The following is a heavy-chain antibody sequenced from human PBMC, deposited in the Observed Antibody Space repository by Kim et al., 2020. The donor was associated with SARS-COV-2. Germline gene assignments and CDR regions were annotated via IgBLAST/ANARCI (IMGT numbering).Heavy chain of an antibody. V-gene: IGHV3-7*03. CDR3: ARGVTYSIY. Sequence: GGSLRLSCAASGFTFSSYWMKWVRQAPGKGLEWVANIKEDGSEKNYVDSVKGRFTISRDNAKNSMYLQMNSLRAEDTAVYYCARGVTYSIYWGQGALVTVSS. CDR1: GFTFSSYW. J-gene: IGHJ4*02. D-gene: IGHD2-21*02. CDR2: IKEDGSEK.